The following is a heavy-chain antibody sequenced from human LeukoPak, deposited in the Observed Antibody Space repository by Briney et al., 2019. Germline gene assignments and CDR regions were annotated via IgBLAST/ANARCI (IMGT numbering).Heavy chain of an antibody. CDR2: IYYSGST. V-gene: IGHV4-59*01. CDR1: GGSISSYY. CDR3: AREGIFGARSFDY. J-gene: IGHJ4*02. D-gene: IGHD3-3*01. Sequence: SSETLSLTCTVSGGSISSYYWNWIRQPPGKGLEWIGYIYYSGSTNYNPSLKSRVTISVDTSKNQFSLKLSSVTAADTAVYYCAREGIFGARSFDYWGQGTLVTVSS.